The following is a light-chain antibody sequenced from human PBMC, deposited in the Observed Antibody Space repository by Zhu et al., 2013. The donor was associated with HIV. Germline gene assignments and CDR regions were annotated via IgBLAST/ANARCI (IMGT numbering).Light chain of an antibody. CDR3: QQYNSYPWT. CDR1: QSVSAW. V-gene: IGKV1-5*03. J-gene: IGKJ1*01. CDR2: KAS. Sequence: DIQMTQSPSTLSASVGDTVTITCRASQSVSAWLAWYQQKPGKAPKLLIYKASDLQSGVPPRFSGRGSGTEFSLTISSLQPEDFATYYCQQYNSYPWTFGQGTKVEIK.